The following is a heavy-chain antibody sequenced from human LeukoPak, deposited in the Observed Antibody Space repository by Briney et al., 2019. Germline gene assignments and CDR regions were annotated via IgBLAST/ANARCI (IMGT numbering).Heavy chain of an antibody. CDR2: IYYSGST. CDR3: ARDGGDYYDSSGYWGAFDI. Sequence: PSETLSLTCAVYGGSISSYYWSWIRQPPGKGLEWIGYIYYSGSTNYNPSLKSRVTISVDTSKNQFSLKLSSVTAADTAVYYCARDGGDYYDSSGYWGAFDIWGQGTMVTVSS. V-gene: IGHV4-59*01. CDR1: GGSISSYY. J-gene: IGHJ3*02. D-gene: IGHD3-22*01.